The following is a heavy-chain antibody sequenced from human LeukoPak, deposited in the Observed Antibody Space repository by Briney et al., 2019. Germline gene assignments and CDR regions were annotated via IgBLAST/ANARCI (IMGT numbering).Heavy chain of an antibody. Sequence: SETLSLTCTVSGGSISSYYWSWIRQPPGKGLEWIGYIYYSGSTNYNPSLKSRVTISVDTSKNQFSLKLSSVTAADTAVYYCRVGATLFDYWGQGTLVTVSS. D-gene: IGHD1-26*01. J-gene: IGHJ4*02. CDR2: IYYSGST. CDR1: GGSISSYY. CDR3: RVGATLFDY. V-gene: IGHV4-59*01.